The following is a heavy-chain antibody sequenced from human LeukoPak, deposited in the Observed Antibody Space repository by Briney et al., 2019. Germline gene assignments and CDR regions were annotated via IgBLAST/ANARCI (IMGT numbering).Heavy chain of an antibody. CDR2: ISSSSSTI. CDR3: ARDRGRYHMDV. Sequence: PGGSLRLSCAASGFTFSSYSMNWVRQAPGKGLEWVSYISSSSSTIYYADSVKGRFTISRDNAKNSLYLQMNSLRAEDTAVYYCARDRGRYHMDVWGKGTTVTISS. V-gene: IGHV3-48*01. CDR1: GFTFSSYS. J-gene: IGHJ6*03. D-gene: IGHD6-25*01.